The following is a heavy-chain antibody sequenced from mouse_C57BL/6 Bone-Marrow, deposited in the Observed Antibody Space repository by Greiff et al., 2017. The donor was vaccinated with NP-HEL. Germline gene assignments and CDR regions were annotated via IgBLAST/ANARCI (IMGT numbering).Heavy chain of an antibody. V-gene: IGHV1-81*01. Sequence: QVQLQQSGAELARPGASVKLSCKASGDTFTSYGISWVKQRTGQGLEWIGEIYPRSGNTYYNEKFKGKATLTADKSSSTAYMELRSLTSEDSAVYFCARYDGYYWYFDVWGTGTTVTVSS. D-gene: IGHD2-2*01. CDR3: ARYDGYYWYFDV. CDR1: GDTFTSYG. CDR2: IYPRSGNT. J-gene: IGHJ1*03.